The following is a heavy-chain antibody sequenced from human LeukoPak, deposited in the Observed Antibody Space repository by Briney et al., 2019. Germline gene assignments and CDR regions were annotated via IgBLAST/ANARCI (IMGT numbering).Heavy chain of an antibody. CDR2: ISWNSGSI. J-gene: IGHJ1*01. V-gene: IGHV3-9*01. CDR3: VLQQRGAEYFQH. CDR1: GFTFDDYA. D-gene: IGHD6-13*01. Sequence: PGGSLRLSCAASGFTFDDYAMHWVRQVPGKGLEWVSGISWNSGSIGYADSVKGRFTISRDNAKNSLYLQMNSLRAEDTALYYCVLQQRGAEYFQHWGQGTLVTVSS.